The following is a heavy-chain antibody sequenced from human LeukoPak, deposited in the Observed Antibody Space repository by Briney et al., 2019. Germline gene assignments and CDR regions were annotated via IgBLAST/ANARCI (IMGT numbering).Heavy chain of an antibody. CDR3: AKRGVVTRVILVGFHKEAYYFDS. D-gene: IGHD3-22*01. Sequence: GGSLRLSSAVSGITLSNYGMSWVRQAPGKGLEWVAGISGSGGGTNYADSVKGRFTVSRDNYKNTLYLQMNSLGAEDTAVYFCAKRGVVTRVILVGFHKEAYYFDSWGQGALVTVSS. J-gene: IGHJ4*02. CDR2: ISGSGGGT. V-gene: IGHV3-23*01. CDR1: GITLSNYG.